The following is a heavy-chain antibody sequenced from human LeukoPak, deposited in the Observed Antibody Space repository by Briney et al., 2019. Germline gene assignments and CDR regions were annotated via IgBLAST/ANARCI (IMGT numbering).Heavy chain of an antibody. CDR1: GGSFSGYY. CDR3: AGFGEPLFGPDY. D-gene: IGHD3-10*01. V-gene: IGHV4-34*01. Sequence: SETLSLTCAVYGGSFSGYYWSWIRQPPGKGLEWIGEINHSGSTNYNPSLKSRVTISVDTSKNQFSLKLSSVTAADTAVYYCAGFGEPLFGPDYWGQGTLVTVSS. J-gene: IGHJ4*02. CDR2: INHSGST.